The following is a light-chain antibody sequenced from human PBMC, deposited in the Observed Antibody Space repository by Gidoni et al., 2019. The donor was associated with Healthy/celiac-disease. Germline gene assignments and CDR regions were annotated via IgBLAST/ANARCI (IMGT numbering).Light chain of an antibody. Sequence: DIQMTQSPSTLSASVGDRVTITCRASQSISSWLAWYQQKPGKAPKLLIYKASSLESGVPSRFSGSGSGTEFTLTISSLQPDDFATYYCQQYNSDWTFXQXTKVEIK. CDR2: KAS. V-gene: IGKV1-5*03. J-gene: IGKJ1*01. CDR3: QQYNSDWT. CDR1: QSISSW.